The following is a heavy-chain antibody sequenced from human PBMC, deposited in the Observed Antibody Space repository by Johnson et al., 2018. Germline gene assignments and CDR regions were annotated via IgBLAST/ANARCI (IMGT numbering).Heavy chain of an antibody. Sequence: VQLVQSGGGLVQPGGSLRLSCAASGFTFSDHYMDWVRQAPGKGLEWVGRTRDKSNSYTTEYAAAVKGRCTISRGDSKNSLYLQMHSLKTEGTAVYFCVSASGITYPYFQHWGQGCLVTVSS. D-gene: IGHD3-10*01. CDR2: TRDKSNSYTT. CDR3: VSASGITYPYFQH. V-gene: IGHV3-72*01. J-gene: IGHJ1*01. CDR1: GFTFSDHY.